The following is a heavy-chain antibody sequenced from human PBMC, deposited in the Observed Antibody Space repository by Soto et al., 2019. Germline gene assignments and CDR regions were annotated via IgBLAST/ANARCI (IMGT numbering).Heavy chain of an antibody. D-gene: IGHD4-17*01. J-gene: IGHJ4*02. CDR2: INDDGSDT. CDR3: ARDPTTGLDS. Sequence: EVQLVESGGDLVQPGGSLRLSCAASGFTFSDYWMHWVRQAPGKGLVWGSLINDDGSDTTYADSVKGRFTISRDNAKNTVYLQMNILRVEDTAVYYCARDPTTGLDSWGQGTLVTVSS. V-gene: IGHV3-74*01. CDR1: GFTFSDYW.